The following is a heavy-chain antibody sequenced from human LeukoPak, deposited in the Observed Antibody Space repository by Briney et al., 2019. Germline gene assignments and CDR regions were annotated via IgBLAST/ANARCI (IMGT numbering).Heavy chain of an antibody. D-gene: IGHD3-9*01. J-gene: IGHJ5*02. Sequence: GGSLRLSCAASGFAFSSYWMHWVRQGPGKGLAWVSRISGDGTTTAYADSVEGRLTISRDNALNTLYLQMNSLRAEDTAVYFCARTAHYDTETAFYRHFETWGQGTPVAVSS. CDR3: ARTAHYDTETAFYRHFET. CDR2: ISGDGTTT. CDR1: GFAFSSYW. V-gene: IGHV3-74*01.